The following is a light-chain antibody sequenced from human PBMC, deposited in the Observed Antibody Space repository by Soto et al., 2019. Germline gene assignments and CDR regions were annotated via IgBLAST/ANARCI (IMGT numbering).Light chain of an antibody. J-gene: IGKJ1*01. CDR3: QEYGISPGT. CDR1: QSVTSRY. Sequence: VVTLSTATLSVSPGERATLSVRSRQSVTSRYLAWYQQKPGQAPRLLIFGASIRDTGIPDRFSGSGSGTDFTLTISLLEAEDFVGYYCQEYGISPGTFG. V-gene: IGKV3-20*01. CDR2: GAS.